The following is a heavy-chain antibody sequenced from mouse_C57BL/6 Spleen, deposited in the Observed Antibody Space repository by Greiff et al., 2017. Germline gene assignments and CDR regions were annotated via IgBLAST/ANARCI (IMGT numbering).Heavy chain of an antibody. CDR1: GYTFTTYP. Sequence: QVQLQQSGAELVKPGASVKMSCKASGYTFTTYPIEWMKQNHGKSLEWIGNFHPYNDDTKYNEKFKGKATLTVDKSSSTVYLELSRLTSDDSAVYYCARGTLYDGYFDYWGQGTTLTVSS. D-gene: IGHD2-3*01. CDR3: ARGTLYDGYFDY. V-gene: IGHV1-47*01. J-gene: IGHJ2*01. CDR2: FHPYNDDT.